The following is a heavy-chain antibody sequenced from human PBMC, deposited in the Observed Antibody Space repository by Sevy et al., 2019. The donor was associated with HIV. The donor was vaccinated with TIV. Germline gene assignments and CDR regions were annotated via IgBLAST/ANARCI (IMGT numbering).Heavy chain of an antibody. J-gene: IGHJ6*02. CDR2: IKSKTDGGTI. D-gene: IGHD5-12*01. V-gene: IGHV3-15*01. CDR1: GFTFSSAW. CDR3: ITDPGYRGYDEEVINYYYYGMDV. Sequence: GGSLRLSCAASGFTFSSAWMSWVRLAPGKGLEWVGRIKSKTDGGTIDYAAPVKGRFTISRKDSKNTLYLQMNSLNTEDTAVYYCITDPGYRGYDEEVINYYYYGMDVWGQGTTVTVSS.